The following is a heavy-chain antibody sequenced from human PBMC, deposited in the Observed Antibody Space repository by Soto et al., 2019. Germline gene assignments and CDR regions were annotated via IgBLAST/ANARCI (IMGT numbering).Heavy chain of an antibody. CDR2: IYYSGST. J-gene: IGHJ6*02. V-gene: IGHV4-61*01. CDR1: GGSVSSGSYY. CDR3: ARAYYDFWSGYYTDYYYYGMDV. Sequence: SETLSLTCTVSGGSVSSGSYYWSWIRQPPGKGLEWIGYIYYSGSTNYNPSLKSRVTISVDTSKNQFSLKLSSVTAADTAVYYCARAYYDFWSGYYTDYYYYGMDVWGQGTTVTVS. D-gene: IGHD3-3*01.